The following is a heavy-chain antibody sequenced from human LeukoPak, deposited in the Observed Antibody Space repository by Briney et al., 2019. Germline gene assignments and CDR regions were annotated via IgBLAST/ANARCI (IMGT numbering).Heavy chain of an antibody. Sequence: PGGSLRLSCAASGFTFSSYEMNWVRQAPGKGLEWVSVIYSGGSTHYVDSVKGRFTISRDNSKNTVYLQMNSLRAGDTAVYYCASLYYGGNNFDYWGQGTLVTVSS. CDR1: GFTFSSYE. D-gene: IGHD4-23*01. V-gene: IGHV3-66*01. CDR2: IYSGGST. CDR3: ASLYYGGNNFDY. J-gene: IGHJ4*02.